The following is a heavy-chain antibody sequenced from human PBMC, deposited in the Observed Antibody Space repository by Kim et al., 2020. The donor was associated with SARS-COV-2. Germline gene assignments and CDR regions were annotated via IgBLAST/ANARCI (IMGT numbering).Heavy chain of an antibody. J-gene: IGHJ5*02. V-gene: IGHV3-30*18. CDR1: GFTFSSYG. Sequence: GFTFSSYGMHWVRQAPGKGLEGVAFISYDGTNEYYADSVKGRFTISKDFSKNTLYLHMNSLRTDDTAVYYCAKDSEYSSDWEGSWGQGTLAT. D-gene: IGHD6-19*01. CDR3: AKDSEYSSDWEGS. CDR2: ISYDGTNE.